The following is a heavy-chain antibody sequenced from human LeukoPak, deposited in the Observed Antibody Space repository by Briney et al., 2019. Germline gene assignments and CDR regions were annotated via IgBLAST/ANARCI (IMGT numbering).Heavy chain of an antibody. CDR3: ARDIAARRMYYYYYYMDV. V-gene: IGHV1-46*01. CDR1: GSTFTSYY. D-gene: IGHD6-6*01. J-gene: IGHJ6*03. Sequence: ASVKVSCKASGSTFTSYYMHWVRQAPGQGLEWMGIINPSGGSTSYAKKFQGRVTMTRDTSTSTVYMELSSLRSEDTAVYYCARDIAARRMYYYYYYMDVWGKGTTVTVSS. CDR2: INPSGGST.